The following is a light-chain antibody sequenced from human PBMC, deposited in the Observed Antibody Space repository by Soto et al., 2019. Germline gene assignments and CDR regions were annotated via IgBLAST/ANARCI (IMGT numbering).Light chain of an antibody. CDR3: QQYNNWPRT. CDR2: RTF. V-gene: IGKV3-20*01. J-gene: IGKJ1*01. CDR1: QSIASSY. Sequence: EIVLTQSPGTLSLSPGERATLSCRASQSIASSYLAWYQQRPGQPPRLLLYRTFNRATGIPDRFSGGGSGTDFTLTISSLEPEDFAVYYCQQYNNWPRTFGQGTKVDIK.